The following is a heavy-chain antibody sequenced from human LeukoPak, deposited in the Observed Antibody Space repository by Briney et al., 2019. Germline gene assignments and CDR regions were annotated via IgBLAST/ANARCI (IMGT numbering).Heavy chain of an antibody. CDR3: ARALGKYCSSTSCYTEGAFDI. V-gene: IGHV6-1*01. J-gene: IGHJ3*02. Sequence: SQTLSLTCAISGDSVSSNSAAWNWIRQSPSRGLEWLGRTYYRSKWYNDYAVSVKSRITINPDTSKNQFSLQLNSVTPEDTAVYHCARALGKYCSSTSCYTEGAFDIWGQGTMVTVSS. CDR1: GDSVSSNSAA. CDR2: TYYRSKWYN. D-gene: IGHD2-2*02.